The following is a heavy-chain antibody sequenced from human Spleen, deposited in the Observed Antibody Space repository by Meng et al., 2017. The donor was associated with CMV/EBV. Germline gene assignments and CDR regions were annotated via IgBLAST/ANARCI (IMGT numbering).Heavy chain of an antibody. CDR3: ASAPRITIFGVVSPYFDY. J-gene: IGHJ4*02. V-gene: IGHV4-59*12. D-gene: IGHD3-3*01. CDR1: GGPISSYY. CDR2: IYYSGST. Sequence: SETLSLTCTVSGGPISSYYWSWIRQPPGKGLEWIGYIYYSGSTNYNPSLKSRVTISVDTSKNQLYLKLRSVTAADTAVYYCASAPRITIFGVVSPYFDYWGQGTLVTVSS.